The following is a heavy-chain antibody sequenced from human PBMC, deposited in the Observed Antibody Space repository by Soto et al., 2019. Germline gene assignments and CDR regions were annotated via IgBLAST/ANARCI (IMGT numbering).Heavy chain of an antibody. D-gene: IGHD2-15*01. V-gene: IGHV1-69*01. CDR2: IIPIFGTA. CDR3: ARVTRVVAADHYYYYYGMDV. Sequence: QVQLVQSGAEVKKPGSSVKVSCKASGGTFSSYAISWVRQAPGQGLEWMGGIIPIFGTANYAQKFQGRVTITVDESTSTAYMELSSRRSEDTAVYYCARVTRVVAADHYYYYYGMDVWGQGTTVTVSS. CDR1: GGTFSSYA. J-gene: IGHJ6*02.